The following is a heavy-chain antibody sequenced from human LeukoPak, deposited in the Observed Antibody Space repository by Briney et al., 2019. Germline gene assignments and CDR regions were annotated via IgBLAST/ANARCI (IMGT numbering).Heavy chain of an antibody. CDR2: IYHSGST. V-gene: IGHV4-30-2*01. CDR1: GGSISSGGYS. D-gene: IGHD3-22*01. J-gene: IGHJ4*02. CDR3: ARVTYDSSGYYSDY. Sequence: SETLSLTCAVSGGSISSGGYSWSWIRQPPGKGLEWVGYIYHSGSTYYNPSLKSRVTISVDRSKNQFSLKLSSVTAADTAVYYCARVTYDSSGYYSDYWGQGTLVTVSS.